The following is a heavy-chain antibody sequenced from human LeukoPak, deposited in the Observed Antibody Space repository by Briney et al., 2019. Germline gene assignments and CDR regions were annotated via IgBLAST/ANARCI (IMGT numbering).Heavy chain of an antibody. V-gene: IGHV4-39*07. CDR3: ARESFTYYYDSSGYRGAFDI. J-gene: IGHJ3*02. D-gene: IGHD3-22*01. Sequence: SETLSLTCTVSGGSISSSSYYWGWIRQPPGKGLEWIGRIYYSGSTYYNPSLKSRVTISVDTSKNQFSLKLSSVTAADTAVYYCARESFTYYYDSSGYRGAFDIWGQGTMVTVSS. CDR2: IYYSGST. CDR1: GGSISSSSYY.